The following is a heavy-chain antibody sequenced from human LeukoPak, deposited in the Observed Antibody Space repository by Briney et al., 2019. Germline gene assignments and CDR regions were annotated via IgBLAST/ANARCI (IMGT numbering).Heavy chain of an antibody. D-gene: IGHD4-11*01. Sequence: GASVKVSCKASGYTFTGYYMHWVRQAPGQGLEWVGWINPNSGGTNYAQKFQGRVTMTRDTSISTACMELSRLRSDDTAVYYCARAGDTVTTTYYYYYGMDVWGQGTTVTVSS. CDR1: GYTFTGYY. J-gene: IGHJ6*02. V-gene: IGHV1-2*02. CDR2: INPNSGGT. CDR3: ARAGDTVTTTYYYYYGMDV.